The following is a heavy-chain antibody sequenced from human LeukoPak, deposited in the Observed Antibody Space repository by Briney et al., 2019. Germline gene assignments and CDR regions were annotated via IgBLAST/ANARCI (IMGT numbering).Heavy chain of an antibody. V-gene: IGHV1-69*05. CDR1: GGTFSSYA. D-gene: IGHD3-22*01. J-gene: IGHJ4*02. CDR2: IIPIFGTA. Sequence: SVKVSCKASGGTFSSYAISWVRLAPGQGLEWMGGIIPIFGTANYAQKFQGRVTITTDESTSTAYMELSSLRSEDTAVYYCARDIYDSSGYYSGYDYWGQGTLVTVSS. CDR3: ARDIYDSSGYYSGYDY.